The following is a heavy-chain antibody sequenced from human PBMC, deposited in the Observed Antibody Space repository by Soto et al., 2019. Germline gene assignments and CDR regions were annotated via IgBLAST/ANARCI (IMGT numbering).Heavy chain of an antibody. J-gene: IGHJ4*02. CDR1: FNAYY. V-gene: IGHV4-34*01. CDR2: INHSGIT. D-gene: IGHD4-17*01. Sequence: FNAYYWTWIRQPPGKGLEWIGEINHSGITNYTPSLQSRVTITVDSSKTQFSLTLKSLTAADTGVYYCARLSDDYGGDSVDYWGQGTLVTVSS. CDR3: ARLSDDYGGDSVDY.